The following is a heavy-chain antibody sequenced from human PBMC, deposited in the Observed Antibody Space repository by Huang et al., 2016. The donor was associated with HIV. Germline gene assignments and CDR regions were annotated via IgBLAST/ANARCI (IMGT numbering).Heavy chain of an antibody. CDR3: ARPLTGTTALGY. CDR1: GSSISSSYY. D-gene: IGHD1-20*01. J-gene: IGHJ4*02. CDR2: IYYSGTI. Sequence: QLQLQESGPGLVKPSETLSLTCTVSGSSISSSYYWGWIRQPPGKGLEWIGNIYYSGTISYNPALKSRVTISVDTSNNHISLKVDSVTAADTAVYYCARPLTGTTALGYWGQGTLVTVSS. V-gene: IGHV4-39*01.